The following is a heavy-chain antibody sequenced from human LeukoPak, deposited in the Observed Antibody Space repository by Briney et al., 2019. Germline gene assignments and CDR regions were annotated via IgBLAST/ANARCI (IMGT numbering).Heavy chain of an antibody. CDR2: ISVSGGIT. J-gene: IGHJ3*02. Sequence: GGSLRLSCGASGFTFSSYAMSWVRQAPGKGLEWVSAISVSGGITYYADSVKGRFTISRDNSKNTLYLQMNSLRAEDTAVYYCAKGGKSLGAFDIWGQGTMVTVSS. CDR1: GFTFSSYA. CDR3: AKGGKSLGAFDI. V-gene: IGHV3-23*01. D-gene: IGHD3-16*01.